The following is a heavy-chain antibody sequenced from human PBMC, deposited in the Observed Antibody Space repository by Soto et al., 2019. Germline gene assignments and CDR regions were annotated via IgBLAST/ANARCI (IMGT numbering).Heavy chain of an antibody. J-gene: IGHJ4*02. Sequence: PGGSLRLSCVASGFTFRSSSMNWVRQAPGKGLEWVSSISGTSDYIDYADSVKGRFTVSRDNVKNSLYLQMDSLRAEDTAVYYCARDPSYYDSVSYYYFDLWGEGT. CDR3: ARDPSYYDSVSYYYFDL. D-gene: IGHD3-10*01. CDR1: GFTFRSSS. V-gene: IGHV3-21*01. CDR2: ISGTSDYI.